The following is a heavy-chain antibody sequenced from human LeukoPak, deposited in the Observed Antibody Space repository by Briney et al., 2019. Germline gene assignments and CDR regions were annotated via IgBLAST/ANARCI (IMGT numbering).Heavy chain of an antibody. CDR2: ISGSGGGT. Sequence: GGSLRLSCAASGFTFNRYAMYAMNWVRQAPGRGLEWVSSISGSGGGTYYSDSVKGRFTISRDNSKNALYLQMNSLRAEDTAVYYCAKDYYDSSGYYLDYWGQGTLVTVSS. V-gene: IGHV3-23*01. J-gene: IGHJ4*02. D-gene: IGHD3-22*01. CDR3: AKDYYDSSGYYLDY. CDR1: GFTFNRYA.